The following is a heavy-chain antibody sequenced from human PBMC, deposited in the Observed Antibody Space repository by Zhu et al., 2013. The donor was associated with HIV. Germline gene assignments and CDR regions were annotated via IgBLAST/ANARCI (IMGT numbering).Heavy chain of an antibody. Sequence: VQLQQWGAGLLKPSETLSLTRAVYGGSFSGYYWSWIRQPPGKGLEWIGEINHSGSTNYNPSLKSRVTISVDTSKNQFSLKLSSVTAADTAVYYCARGLGRVFPLWGQGTMVTVSS. CDR2: INHSGST. CDR1: GGSFSGYY. V-gene: IGHV4-34*01. D-gene: IGHD7-27*01. J-gene: IGHJ3*01. CDR3: ARGLGRVFPL.